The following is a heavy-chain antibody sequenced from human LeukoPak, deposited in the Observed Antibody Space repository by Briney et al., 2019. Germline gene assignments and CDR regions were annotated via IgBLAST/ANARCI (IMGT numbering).Heavy chain of an antibody. Sequence: GGSLRLSCAASGFTFSNYAISWVRQAPGRGLEWVSVISDSGSNTYYADSVKGRFTISRDNSKNTVYLQMNNLRAEDTAVYYCAIYNRADYWGQGTLVTVSS. J-gene: IGHJ4*02. CDR3: AIYNRADY. CDR1: GFTFSNYA. D-gene: IGHD1-14*01. V-gene: IGHV3-23*01. CDR2: ISDSGSNT.